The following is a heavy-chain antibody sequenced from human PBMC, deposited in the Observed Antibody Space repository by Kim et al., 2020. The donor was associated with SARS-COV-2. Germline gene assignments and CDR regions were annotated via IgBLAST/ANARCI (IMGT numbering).Heavy chain of an antibody. CDR2: IYHSGST. CDR3: ARDSLHNVRLRRTKWFDP. CDR1: GGSISSSNW. Sequence: SETLSLTCAVSGGSISSSNWWSWVRQPPGKGLEWIGEIYHSGSTNYNPSLKSRVTISVDKSKNQFSLKLSSVTAADTAVYYCARDSLHNVRLRRTKWFDPWGQGTLVTVSS. D-gene: IGHD4-17*01. V-gene: IGHV4-4*02. J-gene: IGHJ5*02.